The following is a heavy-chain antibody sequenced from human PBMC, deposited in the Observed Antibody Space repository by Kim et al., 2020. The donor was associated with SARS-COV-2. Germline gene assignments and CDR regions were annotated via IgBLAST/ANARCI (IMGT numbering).Heavy chain of an antibody. CDR1: GASITTANYL. CDR2: IRHSGTP. Sequence: SETLSLTCTVSGASITTANYLWGWIRQQPGKGLEWIGYIRHSGTPYYSPSLKSRITISLDRSTNSFSLRLTSVTAADTAVYYCAREVDTARDSDAFDFWG. J-gene: IGHJ3*01. D-gene: IGHD2-21*02. CDR3: AREVDTARDSDAFDF. V-gene: IGHV4-31*03.